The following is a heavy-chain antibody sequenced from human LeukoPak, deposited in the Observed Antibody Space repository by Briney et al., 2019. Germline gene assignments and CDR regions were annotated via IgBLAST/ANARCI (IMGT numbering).Heavy chain of an antibody. J-gene: IGHJ5*02. V-gene: IGHV1-18*01. CDR1: GYTFTSYG. CDR3: ARSGIVATITHWFDP. D-gene: IGHD5-12*01. CDR2: ISAYNGNT. Sequence: GASVKVSCKASGYTFTSYGISWVRQAPGQGLEWMGWISAYNGNTNYAQKLQGRVTITADKSTSTAYMELSSLRSEDTAVYYCARSGIVATITHWFDPWGQGTLVTVSS.